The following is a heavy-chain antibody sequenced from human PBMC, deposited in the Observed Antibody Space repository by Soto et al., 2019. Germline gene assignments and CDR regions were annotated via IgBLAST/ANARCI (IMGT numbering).Heavy chain of an antibody. J-gene: IGHJ6*02. CDR2: IFYSGST. V-gene: IGHV4-39*02. D-gene: IGHD2-21*02. Sequence: PSETLSLTCSVSGASISSSGYYWGWIRQPPGKGLEWIGSIFYSGSTFYNPSLKSRVTISVDTSKNQFSLKLTSVTAADTAVYYCARDLWGYCGTDCYPLDVWGQGTTVTVSS. CDR3: ARDLWGYCGTDCYPLDV. CDR1: GASISSSGYY.